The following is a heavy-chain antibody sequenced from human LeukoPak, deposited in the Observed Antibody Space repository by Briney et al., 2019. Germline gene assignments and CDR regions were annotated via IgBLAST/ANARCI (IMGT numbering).Heavy chain of an antibody. D-gene: IGHD2-2*01. Sequence: ASVKVSCKASGYTFTGYYMHWVRQAPGQGLEWIGWINPNSGGTNYAQKFQGRVTMTRDTSISTAYMELSRLRSDDTAVYYCARGKWFVPAAPDYWGQGTLVTVSS. CDR1: GYTFTGYY. J-gene: IGHJ4*02. V-gene: IGHV1-2*02. CDR3: ARGKWFVPAAPDY. CDR2: INPNSGGT.